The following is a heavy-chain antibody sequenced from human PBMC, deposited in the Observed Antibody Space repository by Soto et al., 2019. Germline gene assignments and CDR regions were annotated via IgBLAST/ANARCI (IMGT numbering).Heavy chain of an antibody. V-gene: IGHV3-23*01. CDR2: ISGSGGST. D-gene: IGHD3-10*01. CDR3: ATLQGTYYYGSGSYYLPY. CDR1: GFTFSSYV. J-gene: IGHJ4*02. Sequence: EVQLLESGGGLVQPGGSLRLSCAASGFTFSSYVMSWVRQAPGKGLEWVSAISGSGGSTYYADSVKGQFTISRDNSKNTLYLQMNSLRAEDTAVYYCATLQGTYYYGSGSYYLPYWGQGTLVTVSS.